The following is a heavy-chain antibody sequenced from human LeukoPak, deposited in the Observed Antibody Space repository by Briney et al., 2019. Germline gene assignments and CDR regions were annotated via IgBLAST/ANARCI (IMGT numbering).Heavy chain of an antibody. Sequence: GGSLRLSCAASGFIFNSYSMSWVRQAPGMGLEWVSVITGSGGNTYYADSVKGRFTISKDNSKNTVYLQMSSLRVDDTAVYYCAKAASSSRPSYYYGMDVWGQGTTVTVSS. CDR1: GFIFNSYS. CDR2: ITGSGGNT. CDR3: AKAASSSRPSYYYGMDV. D-gene: IGHD6-13*01. V-gene: IGHV3-23*01. J-gene: IGHJ6*02.